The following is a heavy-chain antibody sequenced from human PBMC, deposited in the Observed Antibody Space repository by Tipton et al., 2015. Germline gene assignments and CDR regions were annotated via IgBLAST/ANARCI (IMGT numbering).Heavy chain of an antibody. CDR3: AKSSAPEFYFAS. CDR1: GYSFRTYW. V-gene: IGHV5-51*03. D-gene: IGHD3-22*01. Sequence: VQLVQSGAEVKKPGESLQISCQGSGYSFRTYWIAWLRQMPGRGPEWMGIIYPDDSDTKYSPSFQGPITMSAEKSINTASLQWRTLKASDPAIYYCAKSSAPEFYFASWGQGTQVIVSS. CDR2: IYPDDSDT. J-gene: IGHJ4*02.